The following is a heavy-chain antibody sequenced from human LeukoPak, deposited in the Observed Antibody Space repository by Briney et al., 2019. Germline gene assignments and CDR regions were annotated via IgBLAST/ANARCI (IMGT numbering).Heavy chain of an antibody. CDR1: GFTFSSYV. Sequence: PGGSLRLSCAASGFTFSSYVMTWVRQPPGKGLEWVSSLSGGGGVAYYADSVKGRFTISRDNSKNTLFLQMNSLGAEDTAVYYCAKDSRVVTDTPGDYWGQGTLVTVSS. D-gene: IGHD4-23*01. V-gene: IGHV3-23*01. CDR2: LSGGGGVA. J-gene: IGHJ4*02. CDR3: AKDSRVVTDTPGDY.